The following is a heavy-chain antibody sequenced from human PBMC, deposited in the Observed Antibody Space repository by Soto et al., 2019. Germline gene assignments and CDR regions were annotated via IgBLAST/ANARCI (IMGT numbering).Heavy chain of an antibody. CDR2: INHSGST. CDR1: GGSYSGYY. V-gene: IGHV4-34*01. J-gene: IGHJ6*02. CDR3: ARDCSSTSCYNNGMDV. Sequence: PSETLSLTCAVYGGSYSGYYWSWIRQPPGKGLEWIGEINHSGSTNYNPSLKSRVTISVDTSKNQFSLKLSSVTAADTAVYYCARDCSSTSCYNNGMDVWGQGTTV. D-gene: IGHD2-2*02.